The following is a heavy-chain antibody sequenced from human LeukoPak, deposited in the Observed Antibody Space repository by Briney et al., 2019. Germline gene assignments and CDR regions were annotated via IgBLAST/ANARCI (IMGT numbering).Heavy chain of an antibody. CDR1: GGSFSGYY. D-gene: IGHD6-13*01. J-gene: IGHJ6*03. CDR2: INHSGST. Sequence: SETLSLTCAVYGGSFSGYYWSWIRQPPGKGLEWIGEINHSGSTNYNPSLKSRVTISVDTSKNQFSLKLSSVTAANTAVYYCARLSIAAAGTSWGYYYYMDVWGKGTTVTVSS. V-gene: IGHV4-34*01. CDR3: ARLSIAAAGTSWGYYYYMDV.